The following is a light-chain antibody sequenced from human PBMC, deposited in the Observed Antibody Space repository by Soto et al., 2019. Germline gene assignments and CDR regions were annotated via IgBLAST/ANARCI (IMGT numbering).Light chain of an antibody. V-gene: IGKV3-20*01. Sequence: IALTQSPGTVSLSPGERATLSCRARQSVPNNYIAWYQHKPRQAPRLLIYGASRMATGIPDRFSGSGSGTEFTLTISTLEPEDSAMYYCQQYGASPFNFGQGSKLEIK. CDR2: GAS. CDR1: QSVPNNY. CDR3: QQYGASPFN. J-gene: IGKJ2*01.